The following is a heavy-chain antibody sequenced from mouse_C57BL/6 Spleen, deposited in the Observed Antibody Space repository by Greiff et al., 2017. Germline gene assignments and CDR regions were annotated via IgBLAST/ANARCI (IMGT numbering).Heavy chain of an antibody. CDR2: IDPENGDT. Sequence: VQLQQSGAELVRPGASVKLSCTASGFNIKDDYMHWVKQRPEQGLEWIGWIDPENGDTEYASKFQGKATITADTSSNTAYLQLSILPSEGTAVYDCTHYDYDVGRYFGVWGTGTTVTVSS. D-gene: IGHD2-4*01. CDR3: THYDYDVGRYFGV. CDR1: GFNIKDDY. V-gene: IGHV14-4*01. J-gene: IGHJ1*03.